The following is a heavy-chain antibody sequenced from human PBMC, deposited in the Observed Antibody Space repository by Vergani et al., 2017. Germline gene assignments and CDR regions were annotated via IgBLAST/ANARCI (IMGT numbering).Heavy chain of an antibody. Sequence: QVQLQESGPGLVKPSQTLSLTCTVSGRSISSGDYYWSWIRQPPGKGLEWIGNIYYSGSTYYNPSLKSRVTISVDTSKNQFSLKLSAVTAADTAVYYCARGSDQLLRPLDIWGQGTMVTVSS. D-gene: IGHD2-2*01. CDR2: IYYSGST. J-gene: IGHJ3*02. V-gene: IGHV4-30-4*01. CDR3: ARGSDQLLRPLDI. CDR1: GRSISSGDYY.